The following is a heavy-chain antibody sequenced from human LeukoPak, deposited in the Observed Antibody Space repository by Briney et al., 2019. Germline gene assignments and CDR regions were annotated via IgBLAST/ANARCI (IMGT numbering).Heavy chain of an antibody. D-gene: IGHD3-10*01. V-gene: IGHV3-7*03. J-gene: IGHJ6*02. CDR3: ARHYYGSGSYYPYYYYGMDV. CDR1: GFTFSSYW. Sequence: PGGSLRLSCAASGFTFSSYWMSWVRQAPGKGLEWVANIKQDGSEKYYVDSVKGRFTISRDNAKNSLYLQMNSLRAEDTAVYYCARHYYGSGSYYPYYYYGMDVWGQGTTVTVSS. CDR2: IKQDGSEK.